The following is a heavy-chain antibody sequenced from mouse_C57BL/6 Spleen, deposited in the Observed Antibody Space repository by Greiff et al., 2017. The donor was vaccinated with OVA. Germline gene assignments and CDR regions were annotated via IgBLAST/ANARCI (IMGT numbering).Heavy chain of an antibody. Sequence: VKLMESGAELVKPGASVKISCKASGYAFSSYWMNWVKQRPGKGLEWIGQIYPGDGDTNYNGQFKGKATLTADTSSSPAYMQLSSLTSEDSAVYFCARVGYDYDGYAMDYWGQGTSVTVSS. V-gene: IGHV1-80*01. J-gene: IGHJ4*01. CDR1: GYAFSSYW. CDR2: IYPGDGDT. CDR3: ARVGYDYDGYAMDY. D-gene: IGHD2-4*01.